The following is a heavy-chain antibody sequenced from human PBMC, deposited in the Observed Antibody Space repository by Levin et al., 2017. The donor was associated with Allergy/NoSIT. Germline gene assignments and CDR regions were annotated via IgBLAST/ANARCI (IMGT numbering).Heavy chain of an antibody. CDR1: GGSISSYY. V-gene: IGHV4-59*01. D-gene: IGHD1-1*01. Sequence: SQTLSLTCTVSGGSISSYYWSWIRQPPGKGLEWIGYIYYTGNTNYNPSLKSRVTISVDTSKNQFSLKLSSVTAADTAVYYCARATANWFDPWGQGTLVTVSS. J-gene: IGHJ5*02. CDR2: IYYTGNT. CDR3: ARATANWFDP.